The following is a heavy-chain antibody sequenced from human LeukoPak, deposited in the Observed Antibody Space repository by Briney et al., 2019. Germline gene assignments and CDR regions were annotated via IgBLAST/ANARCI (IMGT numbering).Heavy chain of an antibody. V-gene: IGHV3-21*01. J-gene: IGHJ4*02. CDR3: AKRGVDILTGYYNYYFDY. D-gene: IGHD3-9*01. Sequence: DSVKGRFTIARDDAKNSLFLQMNSLRAEDTAVYYCAKRGVDILTGYYNYYFDYWGQGTLVTVSS.